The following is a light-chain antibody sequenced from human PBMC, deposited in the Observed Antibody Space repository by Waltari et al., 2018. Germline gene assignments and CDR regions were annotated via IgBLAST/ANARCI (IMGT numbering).Light chain of an antibody. Sequence: SYELTQPPSVSVSPGQTATITCSGDDLGPKYACWYQQKPGQSPTVVIYQNNRRPSGIPERFSGSKSGNTATLTISGTQSIDEADYYCQTWGSSVLVFGGGTKLTVL. CDR3: QTWGSSVLV. V-gene: IGLV3-1*01. J-gene: IGLJ2*01. CDR2: QNN. CDR1: DLGPKY.